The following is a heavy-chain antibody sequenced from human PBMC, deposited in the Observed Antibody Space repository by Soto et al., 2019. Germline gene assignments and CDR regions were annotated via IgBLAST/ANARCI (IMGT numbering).Heavy chain of an antibody. D-gene: IGHD3-10*01. Sequence: QLQLRESGPGLVKPSQTLSLTCAVSGASISRGGSSWSWIRQAPGTGLEWIGYIYHNGITNYNPSLKSRVTISVDKSQNQFSLSLNFVTAADTAVYYCARGLAVRGSYGLDVWGQGTTVTVSS. J-gene: IGHJ6*02. V-gene: IGHV4-30-2*01. CDR3: ARGLAVRGSYGLDV. CDR2: IYHNGIT. CDR1: GASISRGGSS.